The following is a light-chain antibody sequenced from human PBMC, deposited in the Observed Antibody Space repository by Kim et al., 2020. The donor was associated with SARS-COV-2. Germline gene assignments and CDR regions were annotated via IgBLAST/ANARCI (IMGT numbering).Light chain of an antibody. CDR3: QGWASRIGV. CDR2: QDS. CDR1: KLGDKY. Sequence: SYELTQPPSVSESPGQTASITCSGDKLGDKYACWYQQKPGQSPVLVIYQDSKRPSGIPERFSGSNSGNTATLTIRGNQPMDEADHYCQGWASRIGVFGGG. V-gene: IGLV3-1*01. J-gene: IGLJ2*01.